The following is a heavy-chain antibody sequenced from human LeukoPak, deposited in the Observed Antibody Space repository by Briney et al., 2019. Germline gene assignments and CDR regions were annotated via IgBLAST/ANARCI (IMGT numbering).Heavy chain of an antibody. CDR1: GYSFTTYW. CDR3: ARQTAMGRSEDH. J-gene: IGHJ4*02. V-gene: IGHV5-51*01. Sequence: GESLKISCKASGYSFTTYWIGWVRQMPGKGLEWMGIIDPSDSETRYTPSFQGQVTISADKSLTTAYLQWNSLKASDTALYYCARQTAMGRSEDHWGQGTLVTVSS. D-gene: IGHD5-18*01. CDR2: IDPSDSET.